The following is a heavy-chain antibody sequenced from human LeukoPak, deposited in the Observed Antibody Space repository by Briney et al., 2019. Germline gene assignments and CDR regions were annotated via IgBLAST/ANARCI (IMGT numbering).Heavy chain of an antibody. J-gene: IGHJ6*03. V-gene: IGHV4-34*01. Sequence: PETLSLTCAVYGGSFSGYYWSWIRQPPGKGLEWIGEINHSGSTNYNPSLKSRVTISVDTSKNQFSLKLSSVTAADTAVYYCARYLLEGYYYGSGSYYKKAPNYYYYYMDVWGKGTTVTISS. CDR3: ARYLLEGYYYGSGSYYKKAPNYYYYYMDV. CDR2: INHSGST. CDR1: GGSFSGYY. D-gene: IGHD3-10*01.